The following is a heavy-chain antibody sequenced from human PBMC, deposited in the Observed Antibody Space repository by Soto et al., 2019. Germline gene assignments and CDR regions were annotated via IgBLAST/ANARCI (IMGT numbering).Heavy chain of an antibody. J-gene: IGHJ4*02. Sequence: QVQLVQSGAEVKKPGCSVKVSCKASGGTFSSYAFSWVRQAPGQGLEWMGGIIRIFHTPTYAQKFQGRVTITADESTSTAYMELISLRSDDTAVYYCVHRRDGYNSAFFDYWGQGTLVTVSS. CDR1: GGTFSSYA. CDR2: IIRIFHTP. V-gene: IGHV1-69*01. CDR3: VHRRDGYNSAFFDY. D-gene: IGHD5-12*01.